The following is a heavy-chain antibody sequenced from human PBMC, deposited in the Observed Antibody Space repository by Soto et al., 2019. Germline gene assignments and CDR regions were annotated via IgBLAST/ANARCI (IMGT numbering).Heavy chain of an antibody. CDR1: GYSFTSYW. Sequence: GQSLKISCERSGYSFTSYWIGWVRQMPGKGLEWMGIIYPGDSDTRYSPSFQGQVTISADKSISTAHLQWSSLKASDTAMYYCARIPTSYCSGGSCRGNYYYYYGMDVWGQGATDTVS. CDR2: IYPGDSDT. CDR3: ARIPTSYCSGGSCRGNYYYYYGMDV. J-gene: IGHJ6*02. D-gene: IGHD2-15*01. V-gene: IGHV5-51*01.